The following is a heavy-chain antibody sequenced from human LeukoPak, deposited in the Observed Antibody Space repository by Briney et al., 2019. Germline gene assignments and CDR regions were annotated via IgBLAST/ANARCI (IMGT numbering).Heavy chain of an antibody. CDR1: GFTSRKFW. Sequence: PGGSLRLSCALSGFTSRKFWMNWVRLAPGKGLVWVSRISADGRTTDYADSVRGRFSISRDNAKNTVYLQMNSLRAEDTAVYYCARGVEVVPTAMGVYYYYFMDVWGQGTTVTVSS. CDR3: ARGVEVVPTAMGVYYYYFMDV. CDR2: ISADGRTT. J-gene: IGHJ6*03. D-gene: IGHD2-2*01. V-gene: IGHV3-74*01.